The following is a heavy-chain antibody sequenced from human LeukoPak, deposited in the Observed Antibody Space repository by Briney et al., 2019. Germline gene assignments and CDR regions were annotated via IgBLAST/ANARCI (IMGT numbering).Heavy chain of an antibody. CDR2: IWYDGSNK. CDR3: AKGRGGSSNWGSDC. D-gene: IGHD7-27*01. V-gene: IGHV3-33*06. J-gene: IGHJ4*02. CDR1: GFTFSSYG. Sequence: PGGSLRLSCAASGFTFSSYGMHWVRQAPGKGLEWVAGIWYDGSNKDYVDSVKGRFTISRDNSKNTLYLEMNSLTVEDTAVYYCAKGRGGSSNWGSDCWGQGTQVTVSS.